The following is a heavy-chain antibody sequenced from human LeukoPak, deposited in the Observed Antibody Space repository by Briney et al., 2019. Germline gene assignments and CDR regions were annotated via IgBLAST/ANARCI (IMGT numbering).Heavy chain of an antibody. CDR2: IYYSGST. D-gene: IGHD3-22*01. CDR3: ARASYSYDINGWVPFDY. Sequence: SETLSLTCTASGGSISSYYWSWIRQPPGKGLEWIGYIYYSGSTNYNPSLKSRVTISGDTSKNQFSLRLSSVTAADTAVYYCARASYSYDINGWVPFDYWGQGTLVTVSS. V-gene: IGHV4-59*08. J-gene: IGHJ4*02. CDR1: GGSISSYY.